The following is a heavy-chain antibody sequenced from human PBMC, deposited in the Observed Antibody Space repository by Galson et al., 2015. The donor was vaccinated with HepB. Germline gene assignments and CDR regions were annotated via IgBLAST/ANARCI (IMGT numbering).Heavy chain of an antibody. CDR1: GFTFSSYA. V-gene: IGHV3-23*01. CDR3: AKLAGDGYKIRDY. J-gene: IGHJ4*02. CDR2: ISGNGGST. Sequence: SLRLSCAASGFTFSSYAMSWVRQAQGKGLESVSVISGNGGSTNYADSVKGRFTISRDNSKNTLYLQMNSLRAEDTAVYYCAKLAGDGYKIRDYWGQGTLVTVSS. D-gene: IGHD5-24*01.